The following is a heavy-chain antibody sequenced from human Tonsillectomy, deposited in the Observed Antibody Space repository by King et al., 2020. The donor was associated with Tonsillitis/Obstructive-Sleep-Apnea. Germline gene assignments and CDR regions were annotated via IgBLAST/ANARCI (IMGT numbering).Heavy chain of an antibody. CDR3: AKARSSTITSCYNY. D-gene: IGHD2-2*02. J-gene: IGHJ4*02. CDR1: AFTFSSYA. CDR2: ISGSGGNT. V-gene: IGHV3-23*04. Sequence: VQLVESGGGLVQPGGSLRLSCAASAFTFSSYAVSWVRQAPGKGLEWVSIISGSGGNTYYADSVKGRFNIYRDNSKNTLSLQMNSLRAEDTAVYYCAKARSSTITSCYNYWGQGTLVTVSS.